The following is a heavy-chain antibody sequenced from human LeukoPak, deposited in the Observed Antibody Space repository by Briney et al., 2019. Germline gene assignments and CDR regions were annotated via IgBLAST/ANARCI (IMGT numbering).Heavy chain of an antibody. CDR2: MNEDGSQK. V-gene: IGHV3-7*01. CDR1: GFTFNDGW. J-gene: IGHJ4*02. D-gene: IGHD1-1*01. Sequence: GGSLRLSCAVSGFTFNDGWMNWVRQAPGKGLEWVASMNEDGSQKYYVGSVRGRFTISRDNTKNIVFLQMSSLRVDDTAVYYCARDRGYSAFDYWGQGTLVTVSS. CDR3: ARDRGYSAFDY.